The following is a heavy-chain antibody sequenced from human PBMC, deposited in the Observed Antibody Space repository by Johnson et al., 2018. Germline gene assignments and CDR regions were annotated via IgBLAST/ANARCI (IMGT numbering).Heavy chain of an antibody. CDR1: GGTFSSYA. CDR3: GRGENSFDI. Sequence: QLLQSGAELKKPGSSVKVSCKTSGGTFSSYAFSWVRQAPGQGLEWMGIINPGGGATTYAQRLRDRVTMTRDTSTSTVYMEMRSLRSEDTAVHYCGRGENSFDIWGQGTPVTVSS. J-gene: IGHJ3*02. D-gene: IGHD2/OR15-2a*01. V-gene: IGHV1-46*01. CDR2: INPGGGAT.